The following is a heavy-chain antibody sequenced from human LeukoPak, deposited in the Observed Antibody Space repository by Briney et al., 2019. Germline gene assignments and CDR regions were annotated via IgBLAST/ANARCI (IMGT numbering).Heavy chain of an antibody. J-gene: IGHJ5*02. V-gene: IGHV4-39*01. CDR2: IYYSGST. D-gene: IGHD2-2*01. Sequence: SETLSLTCTVSGGSISGSSYYWGWSRQPPGKGLEWIGNIYYSGSTYYNPSLKSRVTISVDTSKNQFSLKLSSVTAADTGVYYCARQVVVVPAAKGLYYDFWSGFPVYWFDPWGQGTLVTVSS. CDR3: ARQVVVVPAAKGLYYDFWSGFPVYWFDP. CDR1: GGSISGSSYY.